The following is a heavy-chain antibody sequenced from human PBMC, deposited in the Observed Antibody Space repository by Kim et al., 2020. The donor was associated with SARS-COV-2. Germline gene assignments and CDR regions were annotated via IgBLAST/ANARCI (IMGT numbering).Heavy chain of an antibody. J-gene: IGHJ4*02. Sequence: QERVTITRDMSTSTAYMELSSLRSEDTAVYYCAAEAYYYDSSGLDYFDYWGQGTLVTVSS. CDR3: AAEAYYYDSSGLDYFDY. V-gene: IGHV1-58*01. D-gene: IGHD3-22*01.